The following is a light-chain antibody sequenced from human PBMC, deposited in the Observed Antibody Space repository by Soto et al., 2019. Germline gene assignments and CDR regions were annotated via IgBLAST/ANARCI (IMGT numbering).Light chain of an antibody. CDR3: QQYNNWPHLT. CDR1: QGISNY. J-gene: IGKJ4*01. V-gene: IGKV3-15*01. CDR2: GAS. Sequence: MTQSPSSLSASVGDRVTITCRASQGISNYLAWYQQKPGQAPRLLIYGASTRATGIPARFSGSGSGTEFTLTISSLQSEDFAVYYCQQYNNWPHLTFGGGTKVEIK.